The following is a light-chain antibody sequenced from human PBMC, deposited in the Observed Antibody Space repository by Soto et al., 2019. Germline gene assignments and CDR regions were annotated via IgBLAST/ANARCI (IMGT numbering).Light chain of an antibody. Sequence: EVVMTQSPATLSVSPGEGATLSCRASQSVSSKYLAWYQQKPGQPPRVLIYGTSIRATGIPERFSGGGSGTDFTLTITRLESEDFAVYYCQQYGSSLFTFGPGTKVDFK. CDR3: QQYGSSLFT. CDR1: QSVSSKY. J-gene: IGKJ3*01. CDR2: GTS. V-gene: IGKV3-20*01.